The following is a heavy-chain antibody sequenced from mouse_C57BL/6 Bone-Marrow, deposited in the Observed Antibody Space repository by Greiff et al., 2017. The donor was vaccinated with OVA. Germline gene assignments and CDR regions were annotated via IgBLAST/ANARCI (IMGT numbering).Heavy chain of an antibody. Sequence: EVQVVESGGGLVKPGGSLKLSCAASGFTFSSYAMSWVRQTPEKRLEWVATISDGGSYTYYPDNVKGRFTISRDNAKNNLYLQMSHLKSEDTAMYYCARDRPLSDFHWYFDVWGTGTTVTVSS. D-gene: IGHD6-1*01. CDR1: GFTFSSYA. V-gene: IGHV5-4*01. J-gene: IGHJ1*03. CDR3: ARDRPLSDFHWYFDV. CDR2: ISDGGSYT.